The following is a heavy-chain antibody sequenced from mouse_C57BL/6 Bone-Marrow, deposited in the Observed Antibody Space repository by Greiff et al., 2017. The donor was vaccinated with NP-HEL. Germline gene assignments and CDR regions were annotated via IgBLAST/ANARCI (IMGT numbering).Heavy chain of an antibody. CDR3: ARSGTVVATPWYFDV. CDR2: IDPSDSYT. J-gene: IGHJ1*03. V-gene: IGHV1-69*01. Sequence: QVQLQQPGAELVMPGASVKLSCKASGYTFTSYWMHWVKQRPGQGLEWIGEIDPSDSYTNYNQKFKGKSTLTVDKSSSTAYMQLSSLTSEDSAVYYCARSGTVVATPWYFDVWGTGTTVTVSS. D-gene: IGHD1-1*01. CDR1: GYTFTSYW.